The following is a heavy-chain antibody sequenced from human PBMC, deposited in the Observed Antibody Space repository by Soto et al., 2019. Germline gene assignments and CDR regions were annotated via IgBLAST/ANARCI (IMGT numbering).Heavy chain of an antibody. Sequence: QVQLVQSGAEVKKPGSAVTVSCKASGGTFSSYTISWVRQAPGQRIAWMGGIIPIVGTADYGQKFQGRVTQTADEYTTTAYMELSRLRSWDRAVYYCARGTHRWRQLWYCGIWGRGTLVTGSS. D-gene: IGHD5-12*01. CDR1: GGTFSSYT. CDR2: IIPIVGTA. J-gene: IGHJ2*01. CDR3: ARGTHRWRQLWYCGI. V-gene: IGHV1-69*12.